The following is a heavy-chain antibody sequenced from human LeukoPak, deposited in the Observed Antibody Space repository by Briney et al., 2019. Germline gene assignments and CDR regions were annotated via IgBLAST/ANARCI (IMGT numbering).Heavy chain of an antibody. CDR2: INHSGST. Sequence: PSETLSLTCAVYGGSFSGYYWSWIRQPPGKGLEWIGEINHSGSTNYNPSLKSRVTISVDTSKNQFSLKLSSVTAADTAVYYCARVGPTMTANGGYYFDYWGQGTLVTVSS. CDR1: GGSFSGYY. CDR3: ARVGPTMTANGGYYFDY. V-gene: IGHV4-34*01. D-gene: IGHD2-21*02. J-gene: IGHJ4*02.